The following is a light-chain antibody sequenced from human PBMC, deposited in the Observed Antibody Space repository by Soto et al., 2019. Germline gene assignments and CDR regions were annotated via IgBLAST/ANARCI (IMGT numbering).Light chain of an antibody. V-gene: IGKV3-11*01. Sequence: EIVITQSPSTVSLSPVERSTLSCGASQSVSSNLAWYQQKPGQAPRLLIYDASNRATGIPARFSGSGSGTDFTLTISSLEPEDFAVYYCQQRSNWPLITFGQGTRLEIK. J-gene: IGKJ5*01. CDR1: QSVSSN. CDR2: DAS. CDR3: QQRSNWPLIT.